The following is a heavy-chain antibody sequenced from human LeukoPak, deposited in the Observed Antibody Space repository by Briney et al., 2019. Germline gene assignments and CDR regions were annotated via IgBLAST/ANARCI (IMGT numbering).Heavy chain of an antibody. CDR3: AGSPKYSSSWFEYFQH. Sequence: GRSLRLSCAASGFTFSSYAMHWVRQAPGKGLEWVAAISHDGSNKYHADSVKGRFTISRDNSKNTVYLQMNSLRAEDTAVYFCAGSPKYSSSWFEYFQHWGQGSLVTVSS. CDR2: ISHDGSNK. D-gene: IGHD6-13*01. J-gene: IGHJ1*01. CDR1: GFTFSSYA. V-gene: IGHV3-30*01.